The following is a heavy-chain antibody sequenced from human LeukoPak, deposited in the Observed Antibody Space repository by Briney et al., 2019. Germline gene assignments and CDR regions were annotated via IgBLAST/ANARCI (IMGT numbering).Heavy chain of an antibody. CDR2: ISAYNGAT. D-gene: IGHD1-14*01. V-gene: IGHV1-18*01. CDR3: ARLASRGCPLEPMEV. J-gene: IGHJ6*02. Sequence: ASVKVSCKASGYTFTSYAISWVRQAPGQGLEYMGWISAYNGATNYAQKFQGRVTLTTDSSSRTGYMELRSLTSDDTAVYYCARLASRGCPLEPMEVWGQGTPVTASS. CDR1: GYTFTSYA.